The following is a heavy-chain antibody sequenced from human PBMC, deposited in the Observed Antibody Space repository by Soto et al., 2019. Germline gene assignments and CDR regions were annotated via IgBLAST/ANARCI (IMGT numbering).Heavy chain of an antibody. Sequence: PGGSLRLSCAASGFTFSSYGMHWVRQAPGKGLDWVAVIWYDGSNEYYADSVKGRFTISRDNSKNTLLLQMTRLRADYTAVYYSAREYERYLEWLLLEPYGIAVGGQGTTVTVSS. V-gene: IGHV3-33*01. CDR2: IWYDGSNE. J-gene: IGHJ6*02. CDR3: AREYERYLEWLLLEPYGIAV. CDR1: GFTFSSYG. D-gene: IGHD3-3*01.